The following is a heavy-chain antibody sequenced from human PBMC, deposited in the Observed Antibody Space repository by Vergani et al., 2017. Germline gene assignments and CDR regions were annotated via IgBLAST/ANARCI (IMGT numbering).Heavy chain of an antibody. CDR1: GFLFNNYP. J-gene: IGHJ4*02. V-gene: IGHV3-48*02. CDR3: ARDGRIDAEGTEPDY. D-gene: IGHD1-14*01. Sequence: EVQLVESGGGLVPPGGSLRLSCEVSGFLFNNYPMNWVRQSPGKGLEWVSNIRTTAESGEFYADSVKGRFTISRDNAKNMMYLQLNSLRDEDTAVYYCARDGRIDAEGTEPDYWGQGTLVTVSS. CDR2: IRTTAESGE.